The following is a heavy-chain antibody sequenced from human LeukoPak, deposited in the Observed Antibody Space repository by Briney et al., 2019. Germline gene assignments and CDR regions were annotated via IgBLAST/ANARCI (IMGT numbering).Heavy chain of an antibody. CDR1: GYTFTSYD. J-gene: IGHJ4*02. D-gene: IGHD1-26*01. CDR3: ARSIVGVRKRNDY. CDR2: MNPNSGHA. V-gene: IGHV1-8*01. Sequence: ASVKVSCKASGYTFTSYDIIWVRQASGQGLEWMGWMNPNSGHAGYAQKFQGRVTMTRTTSISTAYMELTSLTSEDSAVYYCARSIVGVRKRNDYWGQGTLVTVSS.